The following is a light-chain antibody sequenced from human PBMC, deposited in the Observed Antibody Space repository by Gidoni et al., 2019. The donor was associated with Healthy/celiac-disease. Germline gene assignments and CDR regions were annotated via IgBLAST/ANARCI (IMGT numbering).Light chain of an antibody. CDR3: QQYGSSRGT. Sequence: EIVLTQSPGPLSVSPGERATLSCRASQSVSSSYLAWYQQKPGQAPRLLIYGASSRATGIPHRFSGSGSGTDFTLTISRLEPEDFAVYYCQQYGSSRGTFGQGTKVEIK. CDR1: QSVSSSY. J-gene: IGKJ1*01. V-gene: IGKV3-20*01. CDR2: GAS.